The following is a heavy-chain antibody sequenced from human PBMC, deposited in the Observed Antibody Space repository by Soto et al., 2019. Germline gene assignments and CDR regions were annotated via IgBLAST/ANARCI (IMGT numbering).Heavy chain of an antibody. D-gene: IGHD1-1*01. V-gene: IGHV1-2*02. CDR1: GYTFTGYY. CDR3: ARGSTGTTSYCDY. Sequence: QVQLVQSGAEVKKPGASVKVSCKASGYTFTGYYLHWVRQAPGQGLEWMGWINPNSGGTNYAQKFQGRVTMTRDTSISPAYMELSRLRSGDTAVYYCARGSTGTTSYCDYWGQGNLVTVSS. J-gene: IGHJ4*02. CDR2: INPNSGGT.